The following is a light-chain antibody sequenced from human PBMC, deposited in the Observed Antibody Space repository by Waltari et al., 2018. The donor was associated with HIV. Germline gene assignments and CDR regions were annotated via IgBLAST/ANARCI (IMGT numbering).Light chain of an antibody. Sequence: EIVLTQSPGTLSLFPGERATLSCRASQNVSSNYLVWYQQKVGQPPRLLIYGASSRATGIPDRFRGGGSGTDFTLTVSRLEPEDFAVYYCQHYGGALFTFGPGTKLDLK. CDR2: GAS. CDR3: QHYGGALFT. CDR1: QNVSSNY. J-gene: IGKJ3*01. V-gene: IGKV3-20*01.